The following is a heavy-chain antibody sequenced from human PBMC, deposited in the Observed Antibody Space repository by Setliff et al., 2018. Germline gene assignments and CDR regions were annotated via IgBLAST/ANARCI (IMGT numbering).Heavy chain of an antibody. Sequence: SETLSLTCAVYGGSFSGYYWSWIRQSPGKGLEWIGYIDTSGSTNYNPSLKSRVTISVDTSKNQFSLKLISVTAADTAVYYCARDPASPAAAGGWFDPWGQGTLVTVSS. V-gene: IGHV4-4*08. CDR1: GGSFSGYY. CDR3: ARDPASPAAAGGWFDP. J-gene: IGHJ5*02. CDR2: IDTSGST. D-gene: IGHD6-13*01.